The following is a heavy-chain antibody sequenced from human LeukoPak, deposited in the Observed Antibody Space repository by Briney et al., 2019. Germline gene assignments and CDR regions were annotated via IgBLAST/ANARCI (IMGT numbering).Heavy chain of an antibody. CDR1: GFTFSSYG. J-gene: IGHJ6*02. V-gene: IGHV3-30*18. CDR2: ISYDGSNK. CDR3: AKPTYYYYGMDV. Sequence: PGRSLRLSCAASGFTFSSYGMHWVRQAPGKGLEWVAVISYDGSNKYYADSVKGRFTISRDNSKNTLYLQMNSLRAEDTAVYYCAKPTYYYYGMDVWGQGTTVTVSS.